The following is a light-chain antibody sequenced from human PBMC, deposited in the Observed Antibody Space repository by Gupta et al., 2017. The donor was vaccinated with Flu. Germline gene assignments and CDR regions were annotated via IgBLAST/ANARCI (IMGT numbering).Light chain of an antibody. Sequence: PATLSVSPGERATITCKASQDISCYLAWYQQKPGKAPRLLIYDASNRETGIPARFSGSGSGTDFTLTISSLQPEDFAVYYCQQYDHGVLTFGHGTTVEI. CDR2: DAS. CDR3: QQYDHGVLT. V-gene: IGKV3-15*01. J-gene: IGKJ3*01. CDR1: QDISCY.